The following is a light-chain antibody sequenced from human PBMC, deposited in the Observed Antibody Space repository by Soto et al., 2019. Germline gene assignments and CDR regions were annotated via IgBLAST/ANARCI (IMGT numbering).Light chain of an antibody. J-gene: IGLJ3*02. V-gene: IGLV8-61*01. CDR2: STN. CDR1: SGSVSTSYY. CDR3: ALYMGSGIGV. Sequence: QTVVTQEPSFSVSPGRTVTLTCGLSSGSVSTSYYPSWYQQTPGQAPRTVIYSTNTRSSGVPDRFSDSILGNKAALTITGAQADDEADYYCALYMGSGIGVFGGGTKLTVL.